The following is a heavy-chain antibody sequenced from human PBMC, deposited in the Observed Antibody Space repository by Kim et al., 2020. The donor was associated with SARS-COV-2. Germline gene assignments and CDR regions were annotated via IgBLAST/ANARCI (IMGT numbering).Heavy chain of an antibody. CDR3: ARDPEYGGGGRRRNDGLD. CDR2: ISPNNGDT. V-gene: IGHV1-18*01. D-gene: IGHD2-21*01. J-gene: IGHJ3*02. Sequence: ASVKVSCKASGYTFSSFCLIWVRQAPGQGLEWIGWISPNNGDTKYAQNVQGRVTMTTDTSTTTAFTELRSLRSDDTAGYYCARDPEYGGGGRRRNDGLD. CDR1: GYTFSSFC.